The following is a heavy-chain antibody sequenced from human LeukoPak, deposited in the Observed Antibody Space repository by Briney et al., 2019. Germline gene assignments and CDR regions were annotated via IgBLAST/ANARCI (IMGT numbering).Heavy chain of an antibody. CDR2: ISSSGSTI. CDR3: ASHRGQRYFQH. Sequence: PGGSLRLSCAASGFTFSSYDMHWVRQAPGKGLEWVSYISSSGSTIYYADSVKGRFTISRDNAKNSLYLQMNSLRAEDTAVYYCASHRGQRYFQHWGQGTLVTVSS. V-gene: IGHV3-48*04. D-gene: IGHD3-10*01. CDR1: GFTFSSYD. J-gene: IGHJ1*01.